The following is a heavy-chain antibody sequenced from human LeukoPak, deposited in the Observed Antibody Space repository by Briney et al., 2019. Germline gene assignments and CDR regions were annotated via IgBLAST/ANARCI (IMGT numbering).Heavy chain of an antibody. Sequence: SETLSLTCTVSGGSISGYYWSWIRQPAGKGLEWLGRIYTSGSTNYNPSLKSRVTMSVDTSKNQFSLKLSSVTAADTAVYYCAREGSTGEVDYWGQGTLVTVSS. D-gene: IGHD2-15*01. CDR1: GGSISGYY. J-gene: IGHJ4*02. V-gene: IGHV4-4*07. CDR3: AREGSTGEVDY. CDR2: IYTSGST.